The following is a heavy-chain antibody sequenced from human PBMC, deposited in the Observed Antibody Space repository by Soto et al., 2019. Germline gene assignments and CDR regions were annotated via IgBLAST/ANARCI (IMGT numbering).Heavy chain of an antibody. CDR1: GGSISSASYY. CDR2: IYYSGNT. J-gene: IGHJ5*02. Sequence: SETLSLTCTVSGGSISSASYYWSWIRQRPGEGLEYIGYIYYSGNTYYNPSLKSRLNISLDTSKNQFSLNLNSVTTADTAVYYCARTDGDYGNIWFDPWGQGTLVTVSS. CDR3: ARTDGDYGNIWFDP. D-gene: IGHD4-17*01. V-gene: IGHV4-31*03.